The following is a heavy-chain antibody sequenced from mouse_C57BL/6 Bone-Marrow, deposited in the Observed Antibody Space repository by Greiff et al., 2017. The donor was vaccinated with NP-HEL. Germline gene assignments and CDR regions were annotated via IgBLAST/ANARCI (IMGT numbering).Heavy chain of an antibody. CDR1: GYAFSSSW. D-gene: IGHD1-1*01. J-gene: IGHJ1*03. V-gene: IGHV1-82*01. CDR3: ARRYYYGSSYSDV. CDR2: IYPGDGDT. Sequence: QVQLQQSGPELVKPGASVKISCKASGYAFSSSWMSWVKQRPGKGLEWIGRIYPGDGDTNYNGKFKGKATLTADKSSSTAYMQLSSLTSEDSAVYFCARRYYYGSSYSDVWGTGTTVTVSS.